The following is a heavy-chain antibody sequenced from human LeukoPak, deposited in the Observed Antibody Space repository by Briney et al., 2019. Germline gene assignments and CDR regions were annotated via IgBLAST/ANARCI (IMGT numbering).Heavy chain of an antibody. D-gene: IGHD3-10*01. CDR3: AKPYYYGSGSYFNFDY. CDR2: ISGSGGST. CDR1: GFTFSSYA. V-gene: IGHV3-23*01. J-gene: IGHJ4*02. Sequence: GGSLSLSCAASGFTFSSYAMSWVRQAPGKGLEWVSGISGSGGSTYYADSVKGRFTISRDNSKNTLYLQMNSLRAEDTAVYYCAKPYYYGSGSYFNFDYWGQGTLVTVSS.